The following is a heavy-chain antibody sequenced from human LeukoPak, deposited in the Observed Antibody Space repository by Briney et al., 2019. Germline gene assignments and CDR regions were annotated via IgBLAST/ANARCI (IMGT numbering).Heavy chain of an antibody. V-gene: IGHV4-39*01. J-gene: IGHJ4*02. CDR1: GGSVSSSSYY. CDR2: IYYGGST. D-gene: IGHD3-16*01. CDR3: ARHGGGGGSLFDY. Sequence: SGTLSLTCTVSGGSVSSSSYYWGWIRQPPGKGLEWIGSIYYGGSTYYNPSIKSRVTISVDTSKNQFFLKLSSVTAADAAVYYCARHGGGGGSLFDYWGQGTLVTVSS.